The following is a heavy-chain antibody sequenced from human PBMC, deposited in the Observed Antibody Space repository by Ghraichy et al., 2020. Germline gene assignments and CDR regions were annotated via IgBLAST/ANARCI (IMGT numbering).Heavy chain of an antibody. V-gene: IGHV4-34*01. CDR1: GGSFSGYY. CDR2: INHSGST. CDR3: ARVVWGGYSYGTGWFDP. J-gene: IGHJ5*02. D-gene: IGHD5-18*01. Sequence: SETLSLTCAVYGGSFSGYYWSWIRQPPGKGLEWIGEINHSGSTNYNPSLKSRVTISVDTSKNQFSLKLSSVTAADTAVYYCARVVWGGYSYGTGWFDPWGQGTLVTVSS.